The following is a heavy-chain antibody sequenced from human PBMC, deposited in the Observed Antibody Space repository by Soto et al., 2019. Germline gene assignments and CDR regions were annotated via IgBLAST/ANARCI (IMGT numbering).Heavy chain of an antibody. CDR2: IYTSGST. Sequence: SETLSLTCTVSGGSISSYYWSWIRQPAGKGLEWIGRIYTSGSTNYNPSLKSRVTMSVDTSKNQFSLKLSSVTAADAAVYYCARGPPTVDYYGMDVWGQGTTVTVSS. CDR3: ARGPPTVDYYGMDV. V-gene: IGHV4-4*07. CDR1: GGSISSYY. J-gene: IGHJ6*02.